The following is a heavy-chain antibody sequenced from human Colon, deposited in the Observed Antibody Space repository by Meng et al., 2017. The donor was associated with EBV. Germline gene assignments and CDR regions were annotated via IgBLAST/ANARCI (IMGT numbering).Heavy chain of an antibody. D-gene: IGHD3-10*01. CDR3: ARVSGRSFDP. J-gene: IGHJ5*02. CDR1: ADPVSTGRYA. V-gene: IGHV4-61*01. CDR2: IYSIGCT. Sequence: QLHYQGSGLGTWWLSGTLSFTCTVSADPVSTGRYAGRWIGQPPGKGLEWIAYIYSIGCTNYNPSLKSRLTISLDTSKNQFSLSLRSVTAADTAVYYCARVSGRSFDPWGQGTLVTVSS.